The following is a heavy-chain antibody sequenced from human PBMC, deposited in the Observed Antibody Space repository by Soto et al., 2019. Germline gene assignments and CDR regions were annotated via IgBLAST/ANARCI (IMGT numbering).Heavy chain of an antibody. V-gene: IGHV4-61*01. Sequence: QVQLQESGPGLVKPSEPLSLTCTVSGGFVNSDTHSWSWIRQTPGKRLEWIGFIYSGGSTKTPSLRSRVTMSVDTSKNQFSLKLRSVIVADTAVYHCARFVRSCSATTCSTRADVWGQGITVTVSS. D-gene: IGHD2-2*01. J-gene: IGHJ6*02. CDR2: IYSGGST. CDR1: GGFVNSDTHS. CDR3: ARFVRSCSATTCSTRADV.